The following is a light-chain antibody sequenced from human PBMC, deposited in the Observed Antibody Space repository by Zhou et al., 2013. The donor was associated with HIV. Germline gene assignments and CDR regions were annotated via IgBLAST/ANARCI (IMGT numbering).Light chain of an antibody. V-gene: IGKV1-9*01. CDR3: QQFNGFPLT. CDR2: AAS. CDR1: QGISNY. Sequence: DIQLTQSPSFLSASVGERVTTTCRASQGISNYLVWYQQKPGKAPKLLIYAASTLQSGVPSRFSGSGSGTEFTLTISSLQPEDFATYHCQQFNGFPLTFGGGTKVEIK. J-gene: IGKJ4*01.